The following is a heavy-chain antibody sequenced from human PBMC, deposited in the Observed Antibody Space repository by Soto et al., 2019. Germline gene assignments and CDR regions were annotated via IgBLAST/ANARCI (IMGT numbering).Heavy chain of an antibody. CDR3: ARSAPFGVVISHYYYYYMDV. D-gene: IGHD3-3*01. Sequence: QVQLQESGPGLVKPSQTLSLTCTVSGGSISSGGYYWSWIRQHPGKGLEWIGYIYYSGSTYYNPSLKSRVTVSGDTSNNHFSLKLSPVTAADTAVYYCARSAPFGVVISHYYYYYMDVWGKGTTVTVSS. CDR1: GGSISSGGYY. V-gene: IGHV4-31*03. J-gene: IGHJ6*03. CDR2: IYYSGST.